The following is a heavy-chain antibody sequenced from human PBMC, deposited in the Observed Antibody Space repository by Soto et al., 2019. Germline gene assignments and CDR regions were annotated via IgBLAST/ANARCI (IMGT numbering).Heavy chain of an antibody. Sequence: QITLKESGPTLVKPTQTLTLTCTFSGFSLSSSGVGVGWIRQPPGKALEWLTFIYWDDDKRYSLSLKSRLTITKDTSKNQVVLTLTNMDPVDTATYYCARLVFAGITYYFDSWGQGTLLTVSS. CDR1: GFSLSSSGVG. CDR3: ARLVFAGITYYFDS. D-gene: IGHD3-10*02. J-gene: IGHJ4*02. V-gene: IGHV2-5*02. CDR2: IYWDDDK.